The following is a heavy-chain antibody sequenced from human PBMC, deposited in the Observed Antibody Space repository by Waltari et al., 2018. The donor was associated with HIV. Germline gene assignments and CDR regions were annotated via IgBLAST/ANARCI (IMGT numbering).Heavy chain of an antibody. CDR3: ARSVDATMVGPEPAYYGMDV. V-gene: IGHV3-21*01. J-gene: IGHJ6*02. CDR2: ISSSSSYI. D-gene: IGHD5-18*01. CDR1: GFTFSSYS. Sequence: EVQLVESGGGLVKSGGSLRLSCAASGFTFSSYSMNWVLQAPGKGLEWVSSISSSSSYIYYADSVKGRFIISRDNAKNSLYLQMNSLRAEDTAVYFCARSVDATMVGPEPAYYGMDVWGQGTTVTVSS.